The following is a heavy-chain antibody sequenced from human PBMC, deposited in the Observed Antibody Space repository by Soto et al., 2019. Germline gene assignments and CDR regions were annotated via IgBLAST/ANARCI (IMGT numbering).Heavy chain of an antibody. V-gene: IGHV1-2*04. CDR2: INPNSGGT. J-gene: IGHJ4*02. D-gene: IGHD1-26*01. Sequence: ASAKVSCKASGYTFTGYYMHWVRQAPGQGLEWMGWINPNSGGTNYAQKFQGWVTMTRDTSISTAYMELSRLRSDDTAVYYCARGGSYYEMLRGSRPPDDYWGQGTLVTVSS. CDR3: ARGGSYYEMLRGSRPPDDY. CDR1: GYTFTGYY.